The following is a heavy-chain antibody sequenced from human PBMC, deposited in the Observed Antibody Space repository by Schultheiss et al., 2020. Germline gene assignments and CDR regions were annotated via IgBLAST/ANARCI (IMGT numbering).Heavy chain of an antibody. D-gene: IGHD3-3*01. CDR1: GFTFSSYA. V-gene: IGHV3-23*01. CDR2: ISGSGGST. CDR3: AKDNKAVTIFGVVIDYYGMDV. Sequence: GESLKISCAASGFTFSSYAMSWVRQAPGKGLEWVSAISGSGGSTYYADSVKGRFTISRDNSKNTLYLQMNSLRAEDTAVYYCAKDNKAVTIFGVVIDYYGMDVWGQGTTVTVSS. J-gene: IGHJ6*02.